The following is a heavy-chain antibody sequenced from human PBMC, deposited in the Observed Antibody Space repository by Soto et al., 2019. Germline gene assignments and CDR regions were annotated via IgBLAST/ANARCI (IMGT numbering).Heavy chain of an antibody. CDR2: LYYSGST. CDR3: ARGGWQLAFDY. CDR1: GFSISSGDYY. V-gene: IGHV4-30-4*01. J-gene: IGHJ4*02. Sequence: PXETLSLTCPVAGFSISSGDYYWSWIRQPPGKGLEWIGYLYYSGSTYYNPSLKSRVTISVDTSKNQFSLKLSSVTAADTAVYYCARGGWQLAFDYWGQGPLVTVSS. D-gene: IGHD2-15*01.